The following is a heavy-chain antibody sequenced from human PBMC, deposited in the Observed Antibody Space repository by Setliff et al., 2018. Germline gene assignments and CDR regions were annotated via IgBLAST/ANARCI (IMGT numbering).Heavy chain of an antibody. V-gene: IGHV7-4-1*02. Sequence: GASVKVSCKASGYTFSSYAMNWVRQAPGQGLEWMGRINTITGNPTYAQGFTGRFVFSLDTSVSTAYLQISSLKPEDTAVYYCARDLGYCSRASCHGDWFDPWGQGTLVTV. J-gene: IGHJ5*02. D-gene: IGHD2-2*01. CDR2: INTITGNP. CDR3: ARDLGYCSRASCHGDWFDP. CDR1: GYTFSSYA.